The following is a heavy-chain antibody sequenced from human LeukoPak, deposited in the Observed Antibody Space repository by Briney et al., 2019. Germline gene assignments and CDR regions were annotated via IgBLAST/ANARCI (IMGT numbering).Heavy chain of an antibody. V-gene: IGHV4-39*02. CDR1: GGSISSSAYY. CDR3: VRYTSPNWFDP. CDR2: IYYTGST. J-gene: IGHJ5*02. D-gene: IGHD2-2*01. Sequence: PSETLSLTCTVSGGSISSSAYYWGWVRQPPGKGLELIGSIYYTGSTYYNPSLESRVTISVDTSRNHFSLSLSSVTTADTAIYYCVRYTSPNWFDPWGLGTLVTVSS.